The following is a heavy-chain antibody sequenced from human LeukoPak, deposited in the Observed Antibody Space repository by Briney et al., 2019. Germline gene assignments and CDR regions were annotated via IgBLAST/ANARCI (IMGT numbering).Heavy chain of an antibody. CDR3: AREMITMVRGVMTDYFDY. CDR1: GGSISSYY. D-gene: IGHD3-10*01. CDR2: IYYSGST. J-gene: IGHJ4*02. V-gene: IGHV4-59*01. Sequence: SETLSLTCTVSGGSISSYYWSWIRQPPGKGLEWIGYIYYSGSTSYNPSLKSRVTISVDTSKNQFSLKLSSVTAADTAVYYCAREMITMVRGVMTDYFDYWGQGTLVTVSS.